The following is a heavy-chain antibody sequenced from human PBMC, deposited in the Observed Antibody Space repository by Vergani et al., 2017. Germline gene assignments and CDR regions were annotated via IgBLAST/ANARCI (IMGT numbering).Heavy chain of an antibody. V-gene: IGHV4-34*01. J-gene: IGHJ4*02. CDR3: ARGDDSSGYQRTYYFDY. D-gene: IGHD3-22*01. CDR2: INHSGST. Sequence: QVQLQQWGAGLLKPSETLSLTCAVYGGSFSGYYWSWIRQPPGKGLGWIGEINHSGSTNYNPSLKSRVTISVDTSKNQFSLKLSSVTAADTAVYYCARGDDSSGYQRTYYFDYWGQGTLVTVSS. CDR1: GGSFSGYY.